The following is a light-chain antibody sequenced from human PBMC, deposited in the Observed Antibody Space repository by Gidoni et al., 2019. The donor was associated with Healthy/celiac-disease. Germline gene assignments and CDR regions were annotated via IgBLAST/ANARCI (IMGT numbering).Light chain of an antibody. J-gene: IGKJ4*01. V-gene: IGKV1-33*01. Sequence: DIQMTKFPSSLSASVGDRVTITCQASQDISNYLNWYQQKPGEAPKLLIYDASNLETGVPSMFSGGGSGTDFTFTISSLQPEDIATYYCQQYDNLGLTFGGGTKVEIK. CDR1: QDISNY. CDR2: DAS. CDR3: QQYDNLGLT.